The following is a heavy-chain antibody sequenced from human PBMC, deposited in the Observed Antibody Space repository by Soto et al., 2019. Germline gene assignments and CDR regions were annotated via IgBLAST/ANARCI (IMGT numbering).Heavy chain of an antibody. V-gene: IGHV4-61*01. Sequence: VQLQESGPGLVKPLETLSLTCSVSGGSVSSGSFFWNWIRQPPGKGLEWIGYIYYSGTTNYDPSRMSLVNISVDTSKDQFSLELSSVTAADTAVYYCERWRGSYSSCMDVWGQGKTVTVSS. CDR2: IYYSGTT. CDR1: GGSVSSGSFF. J-gene: IGHJ6*02. D-gene: IGHD1-26*01. CDR3: ERWRGSYSSCMDV.